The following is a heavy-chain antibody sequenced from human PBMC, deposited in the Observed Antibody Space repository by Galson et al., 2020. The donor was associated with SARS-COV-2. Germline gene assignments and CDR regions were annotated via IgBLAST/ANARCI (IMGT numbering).Heavy chain of an antibody. D-gene: IGHD3-10*01. CDR2: ISYDGINK. CDR3: AKADGSRSNWYFDL. J-gene: IGHJ2*01. Sequence: GESQKISCAASGFTFSNHGMHWVRQAPGKGLEWVAVISYDGINKDYVDSVKGRFIISRENSKKTLYLQMNSLTVEDTAVYYCAKADGSRSNWYFDLWGRGTLVTVSS. CDR1: GFTFSNHG. V-gene: IGHV3-30*18.